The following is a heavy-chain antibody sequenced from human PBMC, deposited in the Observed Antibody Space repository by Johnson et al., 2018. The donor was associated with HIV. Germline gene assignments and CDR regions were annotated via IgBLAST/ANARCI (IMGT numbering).Heavy chain of an antibody. D-gene: IGHD6-6*01. CDR2: ISYDASNK. V-gene: IGHV3-30*04. CDR3: ARDQSSRQAFDI. J-gene: IGHJ3*02. Sequence: QEQLVESGGGVVQPGRSLRLSCAASAFTFSSYAMHWVRQAPGKGLEWVAVISYDASNKYYADSVKGRFTISRDNSKNTLYLQMNSLRTEDTAVYYCARDQSSRQAFDIWGQGTMVTVSS. CDR1: AFTFSSYA.